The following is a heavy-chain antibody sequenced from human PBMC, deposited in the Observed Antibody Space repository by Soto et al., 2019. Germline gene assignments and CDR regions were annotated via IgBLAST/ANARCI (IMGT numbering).Heavy chain of an antibody. Sequence: LRLSFAASGFTFVGSAMHWVRQASGKGLEWVGHIRSKTNSYATAYAESVKGRFTISRDDSMNTAYLQMNSLKTEDTAVYFCTRQTDAVQWLVVPTDYNFDYWGQGTLVTVSS. J-gene: IGHJ4*02. CDR3: TRQTDAVQWLVVPTDYNFDY. CDR2: IRSKTNSYAT. CDR1: GFTFVGSA. V-gene: IGHV3-73*01. D-gene: IGHD6-19*01.